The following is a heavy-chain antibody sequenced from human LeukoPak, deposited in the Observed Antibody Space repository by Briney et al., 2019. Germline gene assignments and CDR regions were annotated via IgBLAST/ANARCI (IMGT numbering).Heavy chain of an antibody. J-gene: IGHJ3*02. Sequence: ASVKVSCKTSGYTFTGYYMHWLRQAPGQGLEWMGWINPNSGGTNYAQKFQGRVTMTRDTSISTAYMELSRLRSDDTAVYYCAPELENDAFDIWGQGTMVTVSS. V-gene: IGHV1-2*02. CDR3: APELENDAFDI. D-gene: IGHD1-1*01. CDR2: INPNSGGT. CDR1: GYTFTGYY.